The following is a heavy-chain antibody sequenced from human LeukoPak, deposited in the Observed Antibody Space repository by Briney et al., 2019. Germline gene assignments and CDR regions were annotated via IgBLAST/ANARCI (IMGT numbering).Heavy chain of an antibody. CDR1: GFTFSSYS. CDR3: ARALPRGFRHMDV. J-gene: IGHJ6*03. CDR2: ISSSSSYI. V-gene: IGHV3-21*01. Sequence: PGGSLRLSCAASGFTFSSYSMNWVRQAPGKGLGWVSSISSSSSYIYYADSVKGRFTIPRDNAKNSLYLQMNSLRAEDTAVYYCARALPRGFRHMDVWGKGTTVTVSS. D-gene: IGHD5-12*01.